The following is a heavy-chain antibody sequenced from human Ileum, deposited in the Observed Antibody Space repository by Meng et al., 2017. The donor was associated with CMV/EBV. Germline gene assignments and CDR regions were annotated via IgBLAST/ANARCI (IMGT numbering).Heavy chain of an antibody. D-gene: IGHD6-25*01. CDR2: MYWNDA. V-gene: IGHV2-5*01. CDR1: GFPLPSPGVG. CDR3: AHTNLAGSGYFKY. Sequence: CSGFPLPSPGVGVACFRQPPGKALDWLALMYWNDARYKPSLKNRVTITKDTSNNQVVFTMTNMDPVDTATYYCAHTNLAGSGYFKYWGPGTLVTVSS. J-gene: IGHJ4*02.